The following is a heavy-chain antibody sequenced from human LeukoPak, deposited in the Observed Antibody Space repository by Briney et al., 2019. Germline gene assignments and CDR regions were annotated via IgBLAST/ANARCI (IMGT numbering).Heavy chain of an antibody. Sequence: SETLSLTCTVSGGSISSYYWSWLRQPPGKGLEWIGYIYYSGSTNYNPSLKSRVTISVDTSKNQFSLKLSSVTAADTAVYYCAREYSSGWLPDYWAQGTLVTVSS. D-gene: IGHD6-19*01. CDR1: GGSISSYY. CDR2: IYYSGST. J-gene: IGHJ4*02. CDR3: AREYSSGWLPDY. V-gene: IGHV4-59*01.